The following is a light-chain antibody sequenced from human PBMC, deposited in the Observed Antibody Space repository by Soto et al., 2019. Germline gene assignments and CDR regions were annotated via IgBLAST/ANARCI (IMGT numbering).Light chain of an antibody. CDR2: GAS. CDR3: QQYNNWWT. V-gene: IGKV3-15*01. J-gene: IGKJ1*01. Sequence: EIEMTQSPATLSVSPGERATLSCRASQSVATNLAWYQQKPGQAPMLLIYGASTRATGIPARFSGSGSGTEFTLTISSLQSEDFAVYYCQQYNNWWTFGQGTKVDIK. CDR1: QSVATN.